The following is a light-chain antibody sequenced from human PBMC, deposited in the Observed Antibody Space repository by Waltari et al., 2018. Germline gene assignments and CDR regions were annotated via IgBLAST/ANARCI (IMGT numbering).Light chain of an antibody. V-gene: IGLV2-14*03. CDR2: YVN. Sequence: QSALTQPASVSGSPGQSITISCTGTSSDVGGYPYVSWYQHHPGKAPKLMIHYVNKRPSGVSNPFSGSKSGNTASLTIAGLQAEDEADYYFSSYTSISTFYVFGTGTKVTVL. J-gene: IGLJ1*01. CDR1: SSDVGGYPY. CDR3: SSYTSISTFYV.